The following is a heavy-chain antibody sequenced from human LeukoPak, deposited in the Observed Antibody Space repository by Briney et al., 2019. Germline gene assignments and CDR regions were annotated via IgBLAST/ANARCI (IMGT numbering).Heavy chain of an antibody. CDR2: INSDGSTT. Sequence: PGGSLRLSCAASGFTFSSYWMYWVRQAPGKGLVWVSRINSDGSTTRYADSVKGRFTISRDNAKNTLYLQMNSLRAEDTAVYYCARDDSSGYYHDAFDIWGQGTMVTVSS. CDR3: ARDDSSGYYHDAFDI. D-gene: IGHD3-22*01. CDR1: GFTFSSYW. J-gene: IGHJ3*02. V-gene: IGHV3-74*01.